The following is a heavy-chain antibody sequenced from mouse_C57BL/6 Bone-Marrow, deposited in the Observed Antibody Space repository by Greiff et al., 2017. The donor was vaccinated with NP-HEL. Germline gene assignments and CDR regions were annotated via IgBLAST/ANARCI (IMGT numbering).Heavy chain of an antibody. Sequence: VNLVESGPGLVQPSQSLSITCTVSGFSLTSYGVHWVRQSPGKGLEWLGVIWRGGSTDYNAAFMSRLSITKDNSKSQVFFKMNSLQADDTAIYYCAKNKRLGRAMDYWGQGTSVTVSS. CDR2: IWRGGST. D-gene: IGHD4-1*01. J-gene: IGHJ4*01. V-gene: IGHV2-5*01. CDR3: AKNKRLGRAMDY. CDR1: GFSLTSYG.